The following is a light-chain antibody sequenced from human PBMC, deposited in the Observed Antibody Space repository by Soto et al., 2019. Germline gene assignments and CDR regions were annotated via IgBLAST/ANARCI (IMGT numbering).Light chain of an antibody. CDR2: ASS. Sequence: DIQMTQSPSSVSASVGDRVTITCRASRGISRWLVWHQQKPGEAPKVLFYASSSLQSGVPSRFSGSGSGTDFTLTISSLQPEDFATYYCQQADSFPWTFGQGTKVEIK. CDR3: QQADSFPWT. CDR1: RGISRW. V-gene: IGKV1-12*01. J-gene: IGKJ1*01.